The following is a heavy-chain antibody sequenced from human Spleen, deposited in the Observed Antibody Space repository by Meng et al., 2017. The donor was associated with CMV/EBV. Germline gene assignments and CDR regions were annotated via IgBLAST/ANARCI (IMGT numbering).Heavy chain of an antibody. CDR3: ARGVLTNVRGEGPDY. J-gene: IGHJ4*02. V-gene: IGHV1-46*01. CDR2: INPSSGSA. Sequence: ASVKVSCKASGYTLTKFLIHWVRHAPGQGLGWMGIINPSSGSASHAQKFQGRVTMTRDTSTSTVYVELNSLRSEDTAVYYCARGVLTNVRGEGPDYWGQGTPVTVSS. CDR1: GYTLTKFL. D-gene: IGHD3-16*01.